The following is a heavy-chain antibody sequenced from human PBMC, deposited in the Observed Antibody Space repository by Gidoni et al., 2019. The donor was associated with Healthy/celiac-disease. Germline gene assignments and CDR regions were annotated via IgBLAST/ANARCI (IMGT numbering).Heavy chain of an antibody. Sequence: QVQLVQSGAEVKKPGASVKVSCKASGYNFTSYGISWVRQAPGQGLEWMGWISAYNGNTNYAQKLQCRVTMPTDTSTSTAYMELTSLRSDDTAVYYCARDYYDSSGYYVFDYWGQGTLVTVSS. D-gene: IGHD3-22*01. CDR1: GYNFTSYG. J-gene: IGHJ4*02. V-gene: IGHV1-18*04. CDR3: ARDYYDSSGYYVFDY. CDR2: ISAYNGNT.